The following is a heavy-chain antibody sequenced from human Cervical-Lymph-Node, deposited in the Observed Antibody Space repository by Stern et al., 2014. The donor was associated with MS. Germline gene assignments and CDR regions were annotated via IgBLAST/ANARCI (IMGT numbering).Heavy chain of an antibody. Sequence: QLVQSGAEVKKPGSSVKVSCKSSGDPSKNDPISWVRQAPGQGLEWMGGIIPILVTPNYAQKFQGRVTITADGSTGTVYMEISSLRSEDTAVYYCARQDAVAGLDYWGQGTLVTVSS. V-gene: IGHV1-69*01. CDR1: GDPSKNDP. J-gene: IGHJ4*02. D-gene: IGHD6-19*01. CDR3: ARQDAVAGLDY. CDR2: IIPILVTP.